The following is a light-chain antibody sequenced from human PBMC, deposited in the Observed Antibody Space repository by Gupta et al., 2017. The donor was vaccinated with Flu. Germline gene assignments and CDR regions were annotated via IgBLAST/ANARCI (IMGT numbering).Light chain of an antibody. J-gene: IGLJ3*02. Sequence: QSALTQPRSVSGSPGQSVTISCTATSDFGAYNHVSWYQHHPGRAPKLLIYEVSQWPSGVPHRFSGSKSGNTASLTISGLQAEDEADYYCCSFVGVYAWVFVGGTKLTV. CDR1: SDFGAYNH. CDR3: CSFVGVYAWV. CDR2: EVS. V-gene: IGLV2-11*01.